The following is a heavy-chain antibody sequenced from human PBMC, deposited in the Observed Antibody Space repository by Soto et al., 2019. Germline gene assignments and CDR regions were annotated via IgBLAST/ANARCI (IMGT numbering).Heavy chain of an antibody. V-gene: IGHV3-53*02. J-gene: IGHJ4*02. Sequence: EVQLVETGGGLIQPGGSLRLSCAASVFTVSSNYMSWVRQAPGRGLELVSVIYSGGTTYYADSVKGRFTISRDNSKNTLYLQMNSLRAEDTAVYYCARQADYWGQGTLVTVSS. CDR1: VFTVSSNY. CDR3: ARQADY. CDR2: IYSGGTT.